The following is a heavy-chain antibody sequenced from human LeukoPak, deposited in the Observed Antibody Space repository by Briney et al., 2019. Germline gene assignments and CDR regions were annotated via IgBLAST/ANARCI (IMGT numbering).Heavy chain of an antibody. Sequence: SETLSLTCAVSGASIDSHSWWSWVRQPPGKRLECIGEINQSGSTNYKPSLKSRVTMSVDTSKNHFSLKLTSVTAADTAVYYCARDRAFYSSGYYRVRYYYYGMDVWGQGTTVTVSS. CDR2: INQSGST. CDR3: ARDRAFYSSGYYRVRYYYYGMDV. D-gene: IGHD3-22*01. CDR1: GASIDSHSW. J-gene: IGHJ6*02. V-gene: IGHV4-4*02.